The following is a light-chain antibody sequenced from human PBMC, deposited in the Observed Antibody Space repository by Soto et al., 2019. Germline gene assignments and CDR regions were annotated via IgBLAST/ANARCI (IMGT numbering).Light chain of an antibody. V-gene: IGKV1-12*01. J-gene: IGKJ2*01. CDR2: AAS. CDR3: QPCYSIPYT. CDR1: QVMSSW. Sequence: DIRMTQSPSSVSASVGDRFTITGLASQVMSSWLAWYQQKPGKAHKLLIYAASTLQSGVTSRFSGSGSGTDFTLTISCLQSEDFATYYCQPCYSIPYTFGQGTQVDI.